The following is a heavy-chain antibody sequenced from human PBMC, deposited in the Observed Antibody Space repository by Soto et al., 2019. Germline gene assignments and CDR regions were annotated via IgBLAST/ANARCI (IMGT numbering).Heavy chain of an antibody. Sequence: VQLVESGGGLVQPGGSLRLSCAASGFTFSSFWMHWVRQVPGKGLVWVSRISTDGTSTTYADSVKGRFTISRDXXXXXXXXXXXXXXXXXXXXXXXXXXXXXXGLGFLDFWGQGTLVTVSS. CDR3: XXXXXXXGLGFLDF. V-gene: IGHV3-74*01. CDR2: ISTDGTST. J-gene: IGHJ4*02. CDR1: GFTFSSFW. D-gene: IGHD1-26*01.